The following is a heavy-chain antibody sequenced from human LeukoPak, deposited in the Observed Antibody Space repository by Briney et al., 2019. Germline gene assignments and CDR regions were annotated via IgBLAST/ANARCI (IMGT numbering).Heavy chain of an antibody. CDR3: AKARDGLIGDAFDI. V-gene: IGHV3-9*01. CDR1: GFTFDDYA. Sequence: GGSLRLSCAASGFTFDDYAMHWVRQAPGKGLEWVSGISWNSGSIGYADSVKGRFTISRDNAKNSLYLQKNSVRAEDTALYYCAKARDGLIGDAFDIWGQGTMVTVSS. J-gene: IGHJ3*02. D-gene: IGHD5-24*01. CDR2: ISWNSGSI.